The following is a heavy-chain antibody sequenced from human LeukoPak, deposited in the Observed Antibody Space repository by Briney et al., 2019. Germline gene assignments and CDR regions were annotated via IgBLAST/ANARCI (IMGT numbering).Heavy chain of an antibody. V-gene: IGHV3-23*01. CDR2: ISGSGGST. Sequence: GGSLRLSCAASGFTFSSYAMSWVRQAPGKGLEWVSAISGSGGSTYYADSVKGRFTISRDNSKNTLYLQMNSLRAEDTAVYYWAKDSTGNYRPGSFDYWGQGTLVTVSS. CDR1: GFTFSSYA. D-gene: IGHD1-7*01. J-gene: IGHJ4*02. CDR3: AKDSTGNYRPGSFDY.